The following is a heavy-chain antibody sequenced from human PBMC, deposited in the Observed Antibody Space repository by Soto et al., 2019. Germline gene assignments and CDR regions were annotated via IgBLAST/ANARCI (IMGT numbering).Heavy chain of an antibody. D-gene: IGHD4-17*01. Sequence: GESLKISCKGSGYSFTTYWIGWVRQMPGKGLDWMGIIYPGDSDTRYSPSFQGHVTISADKSISTAYLQWSSLKASDTAMYYCARRSTVTIYYYYGMDVWGQGTTVTV. CDR1: GYSFTTYW. V-gene: IGHV5-51*01. CDR2: IYPGDSDT. J-gene: IGHJ6*02. CDR3: ARRSTVTIYYYYGMDV.